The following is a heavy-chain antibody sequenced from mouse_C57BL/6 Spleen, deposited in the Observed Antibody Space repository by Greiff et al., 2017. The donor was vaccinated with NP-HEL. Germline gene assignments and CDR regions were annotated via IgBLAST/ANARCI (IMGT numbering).Heavy chain of an antibody. V-gene: IGHV1-81*01. Sequence: QVHVKQSGAELARPGASVKLSCKASGYTFTSYGISWVKQRTGQGLEWIGEIYPRSGNTYYNEKFKGKATLTADKSSSTAYMELRSLTSEDSAVYFCARGKLLRPYYFDYWGQGTTLTVSS. D-gene: IGHD1-1*01. CDR2: IYPRSGNT. CDR3: ARGKLLRPYYFDY. CDR1: GYTFTSYG. J-gene: IGHJ2*01.